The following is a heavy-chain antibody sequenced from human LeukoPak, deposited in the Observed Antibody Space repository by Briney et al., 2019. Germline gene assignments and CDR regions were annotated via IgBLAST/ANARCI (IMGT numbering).Heavy chain of an antibody. CDR2: ISSSSSYI. Sequence: GGSPRLSCAASGFTFSSYSMNWVRQAPGKGLEWVSSISSSSSYIYYADSVKGRFTISRDNSKNTLYLQMNSLRAEDTAVYYCAREALLWFGEPPYYFDYWGQGTLVTVSS. J-gene: IGHJ4*02. CDR1: GFTFSSYS. D-gene: IGHD3-10*01. CDR3: AREALLWFGEPPYYFDY. V-gene: IGHV3-21*01.